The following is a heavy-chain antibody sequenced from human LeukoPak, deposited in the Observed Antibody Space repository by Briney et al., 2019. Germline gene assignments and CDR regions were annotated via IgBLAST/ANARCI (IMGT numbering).Heavy chain of an antibody. CDR3: ARARGNTYGYFEY. CDR2: INGDASST. D-gene: IGHD5-18*01. J-gene: IGHJ4*02. Sequence: GGSLRLSCAASGLTLSGYWMHWVRQAPGKGLVWVSRINGDASSTSYADSVKGRFTISRDNAKSTLYLQMSSLRVEDTAVYYCARARGNTYGYFEYWGQGTLVTASS. V-gene: IGHV3-74*01. CDR1: GLTLSGYW.